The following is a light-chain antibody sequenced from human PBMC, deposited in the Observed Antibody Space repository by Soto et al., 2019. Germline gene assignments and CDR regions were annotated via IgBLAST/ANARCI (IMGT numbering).Light chain of an antibody. CDR1: QGISSY. CDR2: AAS. CDR3: QQVNSFPRT. J-gene: IGKJ3*01. V-gene: IGKV1-9*01. Sequence: IQLTQSPSSLSASVGDRVTITCRASQGISSYLAWYQQKPGKAPKLLIYAASTLQSGVPSRFSGSGSGTDFTLTISSLQTEDSASYYCQQVNSFPRTFGPGTKVDIK.